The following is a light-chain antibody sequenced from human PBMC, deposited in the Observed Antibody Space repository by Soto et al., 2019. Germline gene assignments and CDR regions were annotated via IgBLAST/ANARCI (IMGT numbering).Light chain of an antibody. CDR1: SSDIGSYDY. V-gene: IGLV2-14*01. Sequence: QSALTQPASVSGSPGQSITISCTGTSSDIGSYDYVSWYQQHPGKAPNLIIYEVTDRPSGVSNRFSGSKSGTSATLGITGFQTGDEADYYCGSWDSSLSAYVFGTGTKLTVL. CDR3: GSWDSSLSAYV. J-gene: IGLJ1*01. CDR2: EVT.